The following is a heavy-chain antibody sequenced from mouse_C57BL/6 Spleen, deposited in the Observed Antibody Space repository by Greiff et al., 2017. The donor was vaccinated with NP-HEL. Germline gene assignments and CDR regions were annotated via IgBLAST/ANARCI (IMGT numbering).Heavy chain of an antibody. CDR1: GYTFTSYG. Sequence: QVQLQQSGAELARPGASVKLSCKASGYTFTSYGISWVKQRPGQGLEWIGEIYPRSGNTYYNEKFKGKATLTADKSSSTAYMELRSLPSEDSAVDFCARSDYDYDGAWFAYWGQGTLVTVSA. CDR3: ARSDYDYDGAWFAY. D-gene: IGHD2-4*01. V-gene: IGHV1-81*01. CDR2: IYPRSGNT. J-gene: IGHJ3*01.